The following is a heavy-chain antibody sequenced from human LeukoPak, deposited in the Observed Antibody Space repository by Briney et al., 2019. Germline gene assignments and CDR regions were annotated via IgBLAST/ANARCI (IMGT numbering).Heavy chain of an antibody. CDR1: GGSISSYY. CDR2: IYTSGST. Sequence: SETLSLTCTVSGGSISSYYWSWIRQPAGKGLEWIGRIYTSGSTNYNPSLKSRVTMSVDTSKNQFSLKLSSVTAADTAVYYCARVAAPAGGSYYFDYWGQGTLVTASS. CDR3: ARVAAPAGGSYYFDY. J-gene: IGHJ4*02. D-gene: IGHD1-26*01. V-gene: IGHV4-4*07.